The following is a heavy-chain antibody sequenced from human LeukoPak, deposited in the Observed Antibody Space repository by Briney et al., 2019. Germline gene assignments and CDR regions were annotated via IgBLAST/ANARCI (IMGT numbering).Heavy chain of an antibody. CDR2: VYYSGST. Sequence: SETLSVTCTVSGGSLTNYYWSWVRQPPGKGLEWIGYVYYSGSTKYNPSLESRVTLSIDTSKSQFSLRVKSVTTADTAVYYCARGPNRYSSGWYYFDSWGQGTLVTVSS. J-gene: IGHJ4*02. D-gene: IGHD6-19*01. CDR3: ARGPNRYSSGWYYFDS. V-gene: IGHV4-59*01. CDR1: GGSLTNYY.